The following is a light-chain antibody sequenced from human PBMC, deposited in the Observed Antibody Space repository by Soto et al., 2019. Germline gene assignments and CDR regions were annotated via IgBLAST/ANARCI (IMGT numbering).Light chain of an antibody. V-gene: IGKV3-20*01. CDR2: LTS. Sequence: EIVLTQSPGTLPLSPGERATLSCRASQSVSSSYLARYQQKPGQAPRLLIYLTSIRATGIPDRFSGSGSGTDFTLTISRLEPEDFAVYYCQQYDSSRGLTFGGGTKVEIK. CDR1: QSVSSSY. J-gene: IGKJ4*01. CDR3: QQYDSSRGLT.